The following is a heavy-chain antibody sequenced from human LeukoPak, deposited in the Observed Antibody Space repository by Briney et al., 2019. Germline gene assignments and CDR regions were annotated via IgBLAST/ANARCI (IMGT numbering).Heavy chain of an antibody. D-gene: IGHD3-10*01. CDR3: ARHYYGSGSDSFDY. Sequence: PSETLSLTCTVSGGSISSYYWSWIRQPPGKGLEWIGYIYFSGDTNYNPSLKSRVTISVDTSKNQFSLKLSSVTAADTAVYYCARHYYGSGSDSFDYWGQGTLVTVSS. CDR2: IYFSGDT. V-gene: IGHV4-59*08. CDR1: GGSISSYY. J-gene: IGHJ4*02.